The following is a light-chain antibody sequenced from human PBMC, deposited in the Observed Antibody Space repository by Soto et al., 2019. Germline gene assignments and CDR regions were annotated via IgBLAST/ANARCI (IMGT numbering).Light chain of an antibody. Sequence: ETVLTQSPATLSLSPGERATLSCRASQNVDIYLAWYQQKPGQAPRLLIYDASNRATGVPPRFSGSGSGTDFTLTSSSLEPEDFALYYCQQRRNWPPLTFGQGTRLEIK. V-gene: IGKV3-11*01. J-gene: IGKJ5*01. CDR2: DAS. CDR3: QQRRNWPPLT. CDR1: QNVDIY.